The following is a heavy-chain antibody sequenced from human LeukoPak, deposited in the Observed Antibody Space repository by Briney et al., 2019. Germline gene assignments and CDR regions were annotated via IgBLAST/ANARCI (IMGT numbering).Heavy chain of an antibody. Sequence: GGSLRLSCAASGFTFSSYWMHWVRQAPGKGLVWVSRINSDGSSTSYADSVKGRFTISRDNAKNTLYLQMNSLRAEDTAVYYCARALYGSGSSYYFDYWGQGTLVTVSS. CDR2: INSDGSST. CDR1: GFTFSSYW. V-gene: IGHV3-74*01. CDR3: ARALYGSGSSYYFDY. D-gene: IGHD3-10*01. J-gene: IGHJ4*02.